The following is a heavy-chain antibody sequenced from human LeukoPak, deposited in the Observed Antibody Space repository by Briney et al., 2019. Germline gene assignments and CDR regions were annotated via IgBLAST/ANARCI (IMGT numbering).Heavy chain of an antibody. J-gene: IGHJ4*02. CDR2: ISSSSSYI. CDR1: GSTFSSYS. V-gene: IGHV3-21*01. CDR3: ARGYCSSTSCPRDY. D-gene: IGHD2-2*01. Sequence: GGSLRLSCAASGSTFSSYSMNWVRQAPGKGLEWVSSISSSSSYIYYADSVKGRFTISRDNAKNSLYLQMNSLRAEDTAVYYCARGYCSSTSCPRDYWGQGTLVTVSS.